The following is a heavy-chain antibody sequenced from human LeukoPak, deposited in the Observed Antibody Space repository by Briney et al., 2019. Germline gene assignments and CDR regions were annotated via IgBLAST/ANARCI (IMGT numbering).Heavy chain of an antibody. J-gene: IGHJ4*02. CDR1: GFSYSGSW. CDR2: KNEDGSQT. CDR3: VPAGHGRHYFISAY. Sequence: GGSLRLSCVASGFSYSGSWMRWVRRAPGKGLEWLAEKNEDGSQTDYVGSVRGRFTISRDNAKNSLYLQMESLRVEDTAMYYCVPAGHGRHYFISAYWGQGTLVTVSS. V-gene: IGHV3-7*02. D-gene: IGHD1-1*01.